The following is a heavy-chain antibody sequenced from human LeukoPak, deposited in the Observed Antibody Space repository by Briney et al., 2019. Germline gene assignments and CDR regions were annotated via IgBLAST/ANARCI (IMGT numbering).Heavy chain of an antibody. D-gene: IGHD1-1*01. CDR2: IYSGGST. J-gene: IGHJ4*02. V-gene: IGHV3-53*01. Sequence: PGGSLRLSCAASGFTFSSYAMHWVRQAPGKGLEWVSVIYSGGSTYYADSVKGRFTISRDNSKNTLYLQMNSLRAEDTAVYYCARGTGSLDYWGQGTLVTVSS. CDR1: GFTFSSYA. CDR3: ARGTGSLDY.